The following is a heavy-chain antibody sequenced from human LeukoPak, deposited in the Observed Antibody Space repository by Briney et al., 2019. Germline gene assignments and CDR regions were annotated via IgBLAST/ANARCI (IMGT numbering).Heavy chain of an antibody. CDR2: MNPNSGNT. J-gene: IGHJ3*02. V-gene: IGHV1-8*01. CDR3: ARAGLLEADYADAFDI. Sequence: ASVNVSCKASVYTFTSYDINWVRQATGQGLEWMGWMNPNSGNTGYAQKFQGRVTMTRNTSISTAYMELSSLRSEDTAVYYCARAGLLEADYADAFDIWGQGTMVTVSS. CDR1: VYTFTSYD. D-gene: IGHD3-22*01.